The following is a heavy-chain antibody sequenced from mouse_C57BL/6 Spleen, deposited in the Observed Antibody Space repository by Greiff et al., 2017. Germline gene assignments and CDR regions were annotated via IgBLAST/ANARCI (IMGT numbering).Heavy chain of an antibody. Sequence: QVQLQQSGAELARPGASVKLSCKASGYTFTSYGISWVKQRTGQGLEWIGEIYPRSGNTYYNEKFKGKATLTADKSSSTAYMELRSLTSEDSAVYFCARGRITTVVDDAMDYWGQGTSVTVSS. D-gene: IGHD1-1*01. J-gene: IGHJ4*01. CDR3: ARGRITTVVDDAMDY. CDR1: GYTFTSYG. V-gene: IGHV1-81*01. CDR2: IYPRSGNT.